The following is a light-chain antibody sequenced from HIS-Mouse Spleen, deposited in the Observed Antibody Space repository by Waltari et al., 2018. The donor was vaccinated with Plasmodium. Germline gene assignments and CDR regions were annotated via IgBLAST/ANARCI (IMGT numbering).Light chain of an antibody. J-gene: IGLJ3*02. CDR3: QSADSSGTPNWV. V-gene: IGLV3-25*03. Sequence: SYELTQPPSVSVSPGQTARITCSGDALPTQSAYWYQQKPGQAPVLGIYKDSERPSGIPERFSGSSSGTTVTLTISGVQAEDEADYYCQSADSSGTPNWVFGGGTKLTVL. CDR1: ALPTQS. CDR2: KDS.